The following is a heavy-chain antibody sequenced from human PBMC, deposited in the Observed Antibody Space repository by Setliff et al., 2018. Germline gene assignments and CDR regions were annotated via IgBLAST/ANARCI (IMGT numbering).Heavy chain of an antibody. V-gene: IGHV4-34*10. J-gene: IGHJ5*02. CDR1: GESFSNNY. D-gene: IGHD2-21*01. Sequence: PSETLSLTCSVYGESFSNNYWSWIRQSPGKGLEWIGESDHGGNTTIHPSLKSRLTMSVDTSKNQYSLKLTSVTAADTAVYYCARYIPSAGCFDPWGQGALVTVSS. CDR2: SDHGGNT. CDR3: ARYIPSAGCFDP.